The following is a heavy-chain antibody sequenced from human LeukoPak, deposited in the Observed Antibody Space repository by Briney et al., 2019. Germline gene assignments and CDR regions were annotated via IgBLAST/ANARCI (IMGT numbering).Heavy chain of an antibody. CDR2: ISSSSSYI. V-gene: IGHV3-21*01. Sequence: GGSLRLSCAASGFTFSSYSMNWVRQAPGKVLEWVSSISSSSSYIYYADSVKGRFTISRDNAKNSLYLQMNSLRAEDTAVYYCARDHPAPFEDNYMDVWGKGTTVTISS. CDR1: GFTFSSYS. CDR3: ARDHPAPFEDNYMDV. D-gene: IGHD3-10*01. J-gene: IGHJ6*03.